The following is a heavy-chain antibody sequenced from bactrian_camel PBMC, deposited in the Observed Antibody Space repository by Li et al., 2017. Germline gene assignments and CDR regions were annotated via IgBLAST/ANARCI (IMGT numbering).Heavy chain of an antibody. CDR1: GFTYTNNC. Sequence: HVQLVESGGDSVRAGGSLRLSCAASGFTYTNNCMGWFRQAPGKEREGVALVLTSDGATYYADSVKGRFTISRDNAKNTLYLQMNSLDSEDTALYYCATDWAYSDYVPFAYWGQGTQVTVS. CDR3: ATDWAYSDYVPFAY. CDR2: VLTSDGAT. D-gene: IGHD4*01. J-gene: IGHJ6*01. V-gene: IGHV3S1*01.